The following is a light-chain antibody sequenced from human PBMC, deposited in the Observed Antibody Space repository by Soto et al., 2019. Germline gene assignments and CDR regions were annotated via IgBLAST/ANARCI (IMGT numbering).Light chain of an antibody. Sequence: EIDMTQSPLSLPVTPGEPASISCRSSQSLSHRNGKTYLDWYLQKPGQSPHLLIYLGSNRASGVPDRFTGSGSGTDFTLTISRVEAEDVGVYYCMQALQSPRTFGQGTKLEIK. CDR1: QSLSHRNGKTY. CDR3: MQALQSPRT. V-gene: IGKV2-28*01. J-gene: IGKJ2*01. CDR2: LGS.